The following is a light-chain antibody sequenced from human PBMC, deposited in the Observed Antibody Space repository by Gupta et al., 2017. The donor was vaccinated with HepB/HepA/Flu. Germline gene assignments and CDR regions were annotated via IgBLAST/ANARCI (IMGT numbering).Light chain of an antibody. V-gene: IGKV4-1*01. J-gene: IGKJ4*01. CDR3: QQDHSTPLT. CDR2: WAS. CDR1: QSISYSSNNKNY. Sequence: DIVMTQSPDSLAVSLGERATINCKSSQSISYSSNNKNYLAWYQQEPGQPPKLLISWASTRESGVPDRFSGSGSGTDFTLTISSLQAEDVAIYYCQQDHSTPLTFGGGTKVEIK.